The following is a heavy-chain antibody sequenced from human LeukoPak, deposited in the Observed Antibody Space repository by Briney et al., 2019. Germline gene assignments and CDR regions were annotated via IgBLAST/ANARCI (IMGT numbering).Heavy chain of an antibody. CDR2: IYYSGST. V-gene: IGHV4-59*01. Sequence: PSETLSLTCTVSGGSISSYYWSWIRQPPGKGLEWIGYIYYSGSTNYNPSLKSRVTISVDTSKNQFSLKLSSVTAADTAVYCCASYSGSYKNWFDPWGQGTLVTVSS. CDR1: GGSISSYY. CDR3: ASYSGSYKNWFDP. D-gene: IGHD1-26*01. J-gene: IGHJ5*02.